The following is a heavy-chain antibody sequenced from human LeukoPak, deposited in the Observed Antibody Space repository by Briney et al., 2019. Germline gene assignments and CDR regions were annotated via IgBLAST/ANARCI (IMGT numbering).Heavy chain of an antibody. V-gene: IGHV3-7*01. CDR1: GFTFSSYW. J-gene: IGHJ4*02. CDR2: IKQDGSEK. Sequence: GGSLTLSCAASGFTFSSYWMSWVRQAPGKGLECVANIKQDGSEKYYVDSVRGRFTLSRDNAKNSLYLQMNSLRVEDTAVYYCATSAARAIESWGQGTLVTVSS. CDR3: ATSAARAIES. D-gene: IGHD6-25*01.